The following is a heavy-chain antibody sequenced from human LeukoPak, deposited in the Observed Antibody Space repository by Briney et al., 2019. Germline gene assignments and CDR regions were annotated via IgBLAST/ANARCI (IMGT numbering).Heavy chain of an antibody. J-gene: IGHJ4*02. CDR2: ISGSGYST. V-gene: IGHV3-23*01. CDR1: GFTFSSYA. CDR3: AKGGVGAVYYFDY. Sequence: GGSLRLSCAASGFTFSSYAMSWVRQAPGKGLEWVSAISGSGYSTYYADSVKGRFTISRDDSKSTLYLQMNSLRAEDSALYYCAKGGVGAVYYFDYWGQGTLVTVSS. D-gene: IGHD1-26*01.